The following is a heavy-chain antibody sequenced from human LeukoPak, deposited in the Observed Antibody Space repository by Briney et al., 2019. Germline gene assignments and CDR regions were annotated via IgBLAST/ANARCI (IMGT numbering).Heavy chain of an antibody. CDR2: INPSGGST. D-gene: IGHD6-6*01. V-gene: IGHV1-46*01. CDR1: GYTFTSYY. Sequence: GASVKVSCKASGYTFTSYYMHWVRQAPGQGLEWMGIINPSGGSTSYAQKFQGRVTMTRDMSTSTVYMELSSLRSEDTAVYYCARDLNSSWGSSSSDWRFDPWGQGTLVTVSS. CDR3: ARDLNSSWGSSSSDWRFDP. J-gene: IGHJ5*02.